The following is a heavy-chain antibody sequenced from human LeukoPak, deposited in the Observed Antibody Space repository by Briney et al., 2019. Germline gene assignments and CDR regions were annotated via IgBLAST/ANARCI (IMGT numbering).Heavy chain of an antibody. Sequence: PGGSLRLSCAASGFTFSTYDLHWVRQAPGKELEFVSAISSNGGTTYYANSVKGRFTISRSNSRNTLYLQMGSLRAEDMAVYYCARRYSSYDPFDYWGQGTLVTVSS. J-gene: IGHJ4*02. CDR2: ISSNGGTT. V-gene: IGHV3-64*01. CDR1: GFTFSTYD. CDR3: ARRYSSYDPFDY. D-gene: IGHD5-12*01.